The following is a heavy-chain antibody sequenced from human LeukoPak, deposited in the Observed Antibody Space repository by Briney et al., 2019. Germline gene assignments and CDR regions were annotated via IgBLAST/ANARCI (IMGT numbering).Heavy chain of an antibody. CDR1: GDSIGSGDYY. CDR2: IFHDGSS. V-gene: IGHV4-39*01. Sequence: SETLSLTCTVSGDSIGSGDYYWGWIRQPPGKGLEWIGNIFHDGSSYFNPSLKSRVTISVDRSKNLFSLKLTSVTAADTSVYYCARHVLSNRSFDSWGQGTLVTVSS. J-gene: IGHJ5*01. CDR3: ARHVLSNRSFDS. D-gene: IGHD4/OR15-4a*01.